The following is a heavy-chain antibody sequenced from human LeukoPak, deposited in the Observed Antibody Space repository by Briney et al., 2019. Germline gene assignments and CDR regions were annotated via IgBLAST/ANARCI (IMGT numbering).Heavy chain of an antibody. CDR2: INAGNGNT. D-gene: IGHD3-10*01. CDR3: ARGILWFGELSSLGC. J-gene: IGHJ4*02. Sequence: ASVKVSCKASGYTFTNYAMHWVRQAPGQRLEWMGWINAGNGNTKYSQKFQDRVTITRDTSASTAYMELSSLKSEDTAVYYCARGILWFGELSSLGCWGQGTLVTVSS. CDR1: GYTFTNYA. V-gene: IGHV1-3*01.